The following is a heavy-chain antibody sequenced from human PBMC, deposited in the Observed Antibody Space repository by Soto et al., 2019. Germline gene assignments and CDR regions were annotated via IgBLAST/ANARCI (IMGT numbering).Heavy chain of an antibody. V-gene: IGHV1-3*01. J-gene: IGHJ4*02. CDR2: INAGNGNT. D-gene: IGHD3-16*01. Sequence: ASVKVSCKASGYTFTSYALHWVRQAPGQRLEWMGWINAGNGNTKYSQKFQARVTITRDTSASTTYMELSSLTSEDTAVYYCARRYGGNFDYWGQGTLVTVSS. CDR3: ARRYGGNFDY. CDR1: GYTFTSYA.